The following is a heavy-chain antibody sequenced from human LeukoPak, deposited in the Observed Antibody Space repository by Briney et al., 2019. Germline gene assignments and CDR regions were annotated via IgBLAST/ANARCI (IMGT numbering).Heavy chain of an antibody. Sequence: GGSLRLPCTASGFTFGDYAMNWFRQAPGKGLEWVGFIRSKDFGGTTEYAASVKGRVTISRDDSKSIAYLQMNSLKTEDTAVYYCSRRRSGYSSNWFDPWGQGTLVTVSS. CDR2: IRSKDFGGTT. CDR3: SRRRSGYSSNWFDP. CDR1: GFTFGDYA. V-gene: IGHV3-49*03. J-gene: IGHJ5*02. D-gene: IGHD3-3*01.